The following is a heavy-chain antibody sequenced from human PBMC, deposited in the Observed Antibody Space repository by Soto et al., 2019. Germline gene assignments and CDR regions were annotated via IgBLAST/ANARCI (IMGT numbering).Heavy chain of an antibody. CDR2: IYYSGST. V-gene: IGHV4-30-4*01. CDR3: ARGARGQYWYFDL. J-gene: IGHJ2*01. D-gene: IGHD3-10*01. CDR1: GGSISSGDYY. Sequence: QVQLQESGPGLVKPSQTLSLTCTVSGGSISSGDYYWSWIRQPPGKGLEWIGYIYYSGSTYYNPSLKSRVTISVDTPKNQFSLKLSSVTAADTAVYYCARGARGQYWYFDLWGRGTLVTVSS.